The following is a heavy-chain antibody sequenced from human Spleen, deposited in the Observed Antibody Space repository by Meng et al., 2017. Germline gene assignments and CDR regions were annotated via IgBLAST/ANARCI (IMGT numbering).Heavy chain of an antibody. V-gene: IGHV4-4*07. CDR2: IHSSGST. D-gene: IGHD2-15*01. J-gene: IGHJ4*02. Sequence: GSLRLSCSVSGGSISTFYWSWIRQSAGKGLEWIGRIHSSGSTSYNPSLMSRVTMSVDTSNKHFSLSLTSVIAADTAVYYCARARYCSGDTCYSNYFDNWGQGMLVTVSS. CDR3: ARARYCSGDTCYSNYFDN. CDR1: GGSISTFY.